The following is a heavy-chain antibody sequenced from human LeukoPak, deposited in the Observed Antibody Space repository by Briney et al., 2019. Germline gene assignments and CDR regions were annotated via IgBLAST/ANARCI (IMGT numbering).Heavy chain of an antibody. V-gene: IGHV1-24*01. J-gene: IGHJ5*02. CDR2: FDPEDGET. D-gene: IGHD2-15*01. CDR3: ATVGCSGGSCYSSWFDP. Sequence: ASVKVSCKVSGYTLTELSMHWVRQAPGKGLEWMGGFDPEDGETIYAQKFQGRVTMTEDTSTDTAYMELSSLRSEDTAVYYCATVGCSGGSCYSSWFDPWGQGTLVTVPS. CDR1: GYTLTELS.